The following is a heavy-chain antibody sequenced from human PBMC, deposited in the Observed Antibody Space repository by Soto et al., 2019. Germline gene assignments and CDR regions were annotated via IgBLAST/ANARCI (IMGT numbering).Heavy chain of an antibody. J-gene: IGHJ5*02. Sequence: QVQLQESGPGLVKPSQTLSLTCTVSGGSFSSGAYHWSWVRQHPGHGLEWIASISYRGITYSNPSLKSRLSMSVDTSKNQFSLNLTSVTAADTAVYHCARMSATGTRWFDPWGQGTLVTVSS. CDR2: ISYRGIT. D-gene: IGHD6-13*01. V-gene: IGHV4-31*03. CDR3: ARMSATGTRWFDP. CDR1: GGSFSSGAYH.